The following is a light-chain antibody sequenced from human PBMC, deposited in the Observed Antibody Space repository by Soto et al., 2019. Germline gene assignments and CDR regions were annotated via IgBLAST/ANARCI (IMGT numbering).Light chain of an antibody. J-gene: IGKJ5*01. CDR1: QSISKY. CDR2: AAS. V-gene: IGKV1-39*01. CDR3: QQSYSTLRWT. Sequence: DIQLTQSPSSLSASVGHRVTLTCRASQSISKYLNWYQEKPGKAPKLLIYAASSLHSGVPSRFSGSGSGTDFTLTISNLQPEDFATYYCQQSYSTLRWTFGQGTRMEIK.